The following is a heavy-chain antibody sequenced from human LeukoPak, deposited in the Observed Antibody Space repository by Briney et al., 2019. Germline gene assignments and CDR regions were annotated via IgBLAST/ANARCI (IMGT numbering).Heavy chain of an antibody. CDR1: GHTLTGLS. CDR3: ATGGIYSLLDY. Sequence: ASVKVSCKVSGHTLTGLSTHWVRQAPGGGLEWMGGLDPENGEIIYAQNFQGRVTMTEDTSTDTASIELSSLRSEDTAVYYCATGGIYSLLDYWGQGTLVTVSS. V-gene: IGHV1-24*01. D-gene: IGHD1-26*01. CDR2: LDPENGEI. J-gene: IGHJ4*02.